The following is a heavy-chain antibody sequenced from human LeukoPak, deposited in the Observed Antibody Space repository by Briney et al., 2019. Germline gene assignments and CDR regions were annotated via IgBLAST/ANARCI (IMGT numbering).Heavy chain of an antibody. CDR1: GGSFSSYY. D-gene: IGHD3-10*01. CDR3: ARGLGSGSYYNDY. J-gene: IGHJ4*02. Sequence: PSETLSLTCAVYGGSFSSYYWSWIRQPPGKGLEWIGYIYYSGSTNYNPSLKSRVTISVDTSKNQFSLKLSSVTAADTAVYYCARGLGSGSYYNDYWGQGTLVTVSS. V-gene: IGHV4-59*01. CDR2: IYYSGST.